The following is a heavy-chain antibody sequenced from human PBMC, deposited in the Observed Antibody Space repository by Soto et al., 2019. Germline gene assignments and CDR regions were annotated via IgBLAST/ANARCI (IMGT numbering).Heavy chain of an antibody. CDR3: AREISGSYRFDY. V-gene: IGHV1-8*01. Sequence: QVQLVQSGAEVKKPGASVKVSCKASGYTFTSYDINWVRQATGQGLEWMGWMNPNSGNTAYAQKFQGXVTIARXXSISTAYMELSSLRSEDTDVYYCAREISGSYRFDYWGQGTLVTVSS. CDR2: MNPNSGNT. J-gene: IGHJ4*02. D-gene: IGHD1-26*01. CDR1: GYTFTSYD.